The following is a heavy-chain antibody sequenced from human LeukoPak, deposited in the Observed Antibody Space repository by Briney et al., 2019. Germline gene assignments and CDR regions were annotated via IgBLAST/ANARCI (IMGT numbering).Heavy chain of an antibody. CDR3: ARVVQRGYSYGLQLDY. Sequence: SVKVSCKASGGTFSSYAISWVRQAPGQGLEWMGRIIPIFGTANYAQKFQGRVTITADKSTSIAYMELSSLRSEDTAVYYCARVVQRGYSYGLQLDYWGQGTLVTVSS. D-gene: IGHD5-18*01. CDR2: IIPIFGTA. V-gene: IGHV1-69*06. CDR1: GGTFSSYA. J-gene: IGHJ4*02.